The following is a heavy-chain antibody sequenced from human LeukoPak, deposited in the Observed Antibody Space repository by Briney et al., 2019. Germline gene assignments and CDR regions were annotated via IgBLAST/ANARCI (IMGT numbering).Heavy chain of an antibody. CDR3: AKDSWRCSSTSCCTGDDAFDI. CDR1: GFTFDDYA. V-gene: IGHV3-9*01. J-gene: IGHJ3*02. Sequence: GGSLRLSCAASGFTFDDYAMHWVRQAPGKGLEWVSGISWNSGSIGYADSVKGRFTISRDNAKNSLYLQMNSLRAEDTALYYCAKDSWRCSSTSCCTGDDAFDIWGQGTMVTVSS. CDR2: ISWNSGSI. D-gene: IGHD2-2*02.